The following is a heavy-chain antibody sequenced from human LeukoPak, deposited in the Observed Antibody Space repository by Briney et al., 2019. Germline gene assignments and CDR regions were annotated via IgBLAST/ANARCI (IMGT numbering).Heavy chain of an antibody. CDR1: GGSISTYY. CDR3: ARDVITMVRGVITFTGFDY. J-gene: IGHJ4*02. Sequence: SETLSLTCTVSGGSISTYYWSWIRQPAGKGLEWIGHISTSGSTNYNPSLKSRVTMSVDTSKNQFSLRLRSVTAADTAVYYCARDVITMVRGVITFTGFDYWGQGTLVTVSS. V-gene: IGHV4-4*07. D-gene: IGHD3-10*01. CDR2: ISTSGST.